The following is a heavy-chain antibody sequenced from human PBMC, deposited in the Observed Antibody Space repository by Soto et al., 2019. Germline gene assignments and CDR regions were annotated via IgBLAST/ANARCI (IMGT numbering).Heavy chain of an antibody. Sequence: EAQLVQSGGGLAQPGGSLRLSCAASGFTFNSYWMSWARQAPGKGLEWVDNINEDGSAKDNADSVKGRFTISRDNDKSSVYLHLAGLRPEGSAVYFCARVGWSLAPLKYTKSRWFDPWGRGVQVT. CDR1: GFTFNSYW. CDR3: ARVGWSLAPLKYTKSRWFDP. V-gene: IGHV3-7*01. CDR2: INEDGSAK. D-gene: IGHD1-26*01. J-gene: IGHJ5*02.